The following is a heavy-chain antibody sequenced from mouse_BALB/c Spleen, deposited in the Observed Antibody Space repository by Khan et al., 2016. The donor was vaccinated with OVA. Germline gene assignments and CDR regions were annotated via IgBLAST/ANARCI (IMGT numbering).Heavy chain of an antibody. CDR2: INTYTGEP. CDR1: GYTFTNYG. D-gene: IGHD2-1*01. Sequence: QIQLVQSGPELKKPGETVKISCKASGYTFTNYGMTWVKQAPGKGLKWMGWINTYTGEPTYADDFKGRFAFSLETSATTASLQINNHKKEDTATYFWARVGNYWYFDVWGAGTTVTVSS. J-gene: IGHJ1*01. V-gene: IGHV9-3-1*01. CDR3: ARVGNYWYFDV.